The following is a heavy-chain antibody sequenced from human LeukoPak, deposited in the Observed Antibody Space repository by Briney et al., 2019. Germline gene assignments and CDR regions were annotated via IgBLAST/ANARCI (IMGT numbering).Heavy chain of an antibody. Sequence: SVKVSCKASGYTFTSYGISWVRQAPGQGLEWMGGIIPIFDTANYAQKFQGRVTITADESTSTAYMELSSLRSEDTAVYYCARYLIAVAGDYYYGMDVWGQGTTVTVSS. CDR2: IIPIFDTA. V-gene: IGHV1-69*13. CDR3: ARYLIAVAGDYYYGMDV. D-gene: IGHD6-19*01. CDR1: GYTFTSYG. J-gene: IGHJ6*02.